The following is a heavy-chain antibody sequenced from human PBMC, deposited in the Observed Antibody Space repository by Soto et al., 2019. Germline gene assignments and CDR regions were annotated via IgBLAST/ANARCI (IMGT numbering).Heavy chain of an antibody. CDR3: ARDRWGGGRDMDV. J-gene: IGHJ6*02. V-gene: IGHV3-74*01. CDR1: GFTFSTYW. Sequence: GGSLRLSCAASGFTFSTYWIHWVRQAPGKGLVWVSRINSDGSSTNYADYVKGRFTISRDNAKNTLFLQMNILRAEDTVVYYCARDRWGGGRDMDVWGQGTTVTVSS. D-gene: IGHD3-10*01. CDR2: INSDGSST.